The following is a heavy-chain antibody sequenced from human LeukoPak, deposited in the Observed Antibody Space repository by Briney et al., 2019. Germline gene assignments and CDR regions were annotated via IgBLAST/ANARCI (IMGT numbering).Heavy chain of an antibody. CDR1: GFTFSSYA. CDR2: ISGSGGST. D-gene: IGHD3-10*01. CDR3: AKQGDRAYFDY. Sequence: GGSLRLSCAASGFTFSSYAMSWVRQAPGKGLEWVSAISGSGGSTHYADSVKGRFTMSRDNSKNTLYLQMSSLRVEDTAIYYCAKQGDRAYFDYWGQGTLVTVSS. V-gene: IGHV3-23*01. J-gene: IGHJ4*02.